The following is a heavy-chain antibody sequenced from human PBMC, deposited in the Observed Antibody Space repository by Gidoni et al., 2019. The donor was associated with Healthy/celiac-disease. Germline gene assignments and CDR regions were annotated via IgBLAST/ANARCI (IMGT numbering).Heavy chain of an antibody. CDR3: ARDCTMIVGRGAAFDI. V-gene: IGHV3-48*02. D-gene: IGHD3-22*01. CDR1: GFPFSSYS. J-gene: IGHJ3*02. CDR2: ISSSSSTI. Sequence: EVQLVESGGGLVQPGGSLRLSCAASGFPFSSYSMNWVRQAPGKGLEWVSYISSSSSTIYYADSVKGRFTISRDNAKNSLYLQMNSLRDEDTAVYYCARDCTMIVGRGAAFDIWGQGTMVTVSS.